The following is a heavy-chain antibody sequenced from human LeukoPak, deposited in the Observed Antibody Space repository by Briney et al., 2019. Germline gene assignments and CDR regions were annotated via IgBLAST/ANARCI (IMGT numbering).Heavy chain of an antibody. D-gene: IGHD2-15*01. CDR3: ARGIVMVVAAHSGGYYFDY. V-gene: IGHV3-33*01. CDR2: IWYGGSNK. J-gene: IGHJ4*02. Sequence: GGSLRLSCAASGFTFSSYGMHWVRQAPGKGLEWVAVIWYGGSNKYYADSVKGRFTISRDNSKNTLYLQMNSLRAEDTAVYYCARGIVMVVAAHSGGYYFDYWGQGTLVTVSS. CDR1: GFTFSSYG.